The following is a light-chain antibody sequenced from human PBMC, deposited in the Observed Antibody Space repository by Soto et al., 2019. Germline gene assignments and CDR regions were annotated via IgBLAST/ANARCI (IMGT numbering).Light chain of an antibody. V-gene: IGLV2-14*01. CDR3: SLYTSSSTLV. J-gene: IGLJ2*01. CDR2: DVS. CDR1: SSDGGGYNY. Sequence: QSALTQPASVSGSPGQSINISCTGTSSDGGGYNYVSWYQQHPGKAPKLMIYDVSNRPSGVSNRFSGSKSGNTASLTISGLQAEDEADYYCSLYTSSSTLVFGGGTKLTVL.